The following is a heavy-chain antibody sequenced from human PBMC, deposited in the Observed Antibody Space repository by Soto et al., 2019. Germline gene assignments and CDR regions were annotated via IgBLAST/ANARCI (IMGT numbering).Heavy chain of an antibody. Sequence: SETLSLTCTVSGGSISSYYWSWTRQPPGKGLEWIGYIDYSGSTNYNPSLKSRVTISVDPSKNQYSLKLSSVTAAGTAVYYCARGVLEWLLRDSYYYYMDVWGKGTTVTVSS. D-gene: IGHD3-3*01. V-gene: IGHV4-59*01. CDR2: IDYSGST. CDR1: GGSISSYY. J-gene: IGHJ6*03. CDR3: ARGVLEWLLRDSYYYYMDV.